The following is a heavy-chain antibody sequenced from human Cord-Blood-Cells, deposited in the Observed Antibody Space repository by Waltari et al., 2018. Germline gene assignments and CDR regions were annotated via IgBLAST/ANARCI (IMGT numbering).Heavy chain of an antibody. CDR2: IYHSGST. V-gene: IGHV4-30-2*01. Sequence: QLQLQESGSGLVKPSQTLSLTCAVSGGSISSGGYSWSWIRQPPGKGLEWIGYIYHSGSTYNNPALKSRVTISVDRSKNQVSLKLSSVTAADTAVYYCARGVAARGPPDAFDIWGQGTMVTVSS. CDR1: GGSISSGGYS. J-gene: IGHJ3*02. D-gene: IGHD6-6*01. CDR3: ARGVAARGPPDAFDI.